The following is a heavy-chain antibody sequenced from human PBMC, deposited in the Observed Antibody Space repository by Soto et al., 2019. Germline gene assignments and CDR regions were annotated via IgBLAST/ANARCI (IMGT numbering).Heavy chain of an antibody. Sequence: ASVKVSCKVSGGRFSTNAISWLRQAPGQGLEWMGGIVAIFDKANYAQRFQDRVTMTADDSTSTAYMELSSLISDDTGVYFCAREAHGGNFESWGQGTLVTVSP. D-gene: IGHD2-21*01. V-gene: IGHV1-69*13. J-gene: IGHJ4*02. CDR2: IVAIFDKA. CDR1: GGRFSTNA. CDR3: AREAHGGNFES.